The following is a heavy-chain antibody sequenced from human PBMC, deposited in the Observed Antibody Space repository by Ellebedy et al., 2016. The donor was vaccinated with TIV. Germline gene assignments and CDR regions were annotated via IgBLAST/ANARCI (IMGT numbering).Heavy chain of an antibody. CDR3: ARGMGYYDSSGPPGY. V-gene: IGHV1-69*13. Sequence: SVKVSXXASGGTFSSYAISWVRQAPGQGLEWMGGIIPIFGTANYAQKFQGRVTITADESTSTAYMELSSLRSEDTAVYYCARGMGYYDSSGPPGYWGQGTLVTVSS. D-gene: IGHD3-22*01. J-gene: IGHJ4*02. CDR2: IIPIFGTA. CDR1: GGTFSSYA.